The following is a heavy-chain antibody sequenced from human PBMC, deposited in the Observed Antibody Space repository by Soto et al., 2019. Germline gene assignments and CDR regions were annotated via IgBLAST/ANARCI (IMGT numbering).Heavy chain of an antibody. D-gene: IGHD2-15*01. CDR1: RGSISSYY. V-gene: IGHV4-59*01. Sequence: PSETLSLTCTVSRGSISSYYWSWIRQPPGKGLEWIGYIYYSGSTNYNPSLKSRVTISVDTSKNQFSLKLSSVTAADTAVYYCARGVEGYYYGMDVWGQGTTVTVSS. J-gene: IGHJ6*02. CDR2: IYYSGST. CDR3: ARGVEGYYYGMDV.